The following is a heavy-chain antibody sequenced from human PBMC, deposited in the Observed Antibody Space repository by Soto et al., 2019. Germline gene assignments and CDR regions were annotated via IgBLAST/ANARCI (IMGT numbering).Heavy chain of an antibody. CDR3: AAAHMGVAGPNRFDP. J-gene: IGHJ5*02. Sequence: QVQLQESGPGLVKPSQTLSLTCAVSGGSISSGGHYWSWIRQHPGKGPEFIEYISYGGTAYYNHSLKSRLTLSIDNAENQFSLKLRSVTAADTAVYYCAAAHMGVAGPNRFDPWGHGTLVTVSS. D-gene: IGHD6-19*01. V-gene: IGHV4-31*11. CDR2: ISYGGTA. CDR1: GGSISSGGHY.